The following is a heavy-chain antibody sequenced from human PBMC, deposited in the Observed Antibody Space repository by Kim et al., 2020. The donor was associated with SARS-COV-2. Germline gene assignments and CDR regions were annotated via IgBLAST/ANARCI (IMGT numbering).Heavy chain of an antibody. CDR3: AKDRSDFGEYILKIDAFDI. CDR2: ISGTAGRT. Sequence: GGSLRLSCSTSGFTFSKYAMNWVRQVPGKGPEWVSAISGTAGRTYYADSVKGRFTISRDNSKDTLYLQMNSLRAEDTAVYYCAKDRSDFGEYILKIDAFDIWGQGTMVTVSS. D-gene: IGHD3-10*01. V-gene: IGHV3-23*01. CDR1: GFTFSKYA. J-gene: IGHJ3*02.